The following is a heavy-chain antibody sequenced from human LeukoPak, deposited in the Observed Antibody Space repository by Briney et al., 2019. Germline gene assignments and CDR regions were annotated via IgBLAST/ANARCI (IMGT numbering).Heavy chain of an antibody. CDR1: GFTFDHYG. CDR2: DNWNGNSR. J-gene: IGHJ6*03. CDR3: ARDLEGRGDTALGINNPFSGYYYYMDV. V-gene: IGHV3-20*04. D-gene: IGHD3-10*01. Sequence: RPGGSLRLSCTTSGFTFDHYGMSWVRQVPGKGLEWVSGDNWNGNSRGYADSVKGRFTISRDSAKNSLFLQMDSLRDEDTALYYCARDLEGRGDTALGINNPFSGYYYYMDVWGKGTTVTVSS.